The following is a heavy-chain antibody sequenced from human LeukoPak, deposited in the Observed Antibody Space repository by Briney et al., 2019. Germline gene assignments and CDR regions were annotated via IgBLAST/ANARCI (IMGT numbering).Heavy chain of an antibody. D-gene: IGHD6-13*01. CDR3: AREPGYSSSWYLMKYYYYGMDV. V-gene: IGHV1-18*01. CDR1: GYTFTSYG. CDR2: IIAYNGNT. J-gene: IGHJ6*02. Sequence: ASVTVSCKASGYTFTSYGISWVRQAPGQGLEWMGWIIAYNGNTNYAQKLQGRVTMTTDTSTSTAYLELRSLSSDDTAVYYCAREPGYSSSWYLMKYYYYGMDVWGQGTTVTVSS.